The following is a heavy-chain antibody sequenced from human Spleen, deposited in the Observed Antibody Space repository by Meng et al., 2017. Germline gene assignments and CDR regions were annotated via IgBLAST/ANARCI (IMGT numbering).Heavy chain of an antibody. J-gene: IGHJ4*02. D-gene: IGHD4-23*01. CDR3: ARGFNGGNSGAFGY. CDR2: ISTSGNTI. CDR1: GFTFSDYY. Sequence: QVQLVESGGGLVKPGGSLRLSCAASGFTFSDYYMSWIRRAPGKGLEWISYISTSGNTIYYTDSVKGRFAISRDNAKNSLYLQMSSLRAEDTAVYYCARGFNGGNSGAFGYWGQGTLVTVSS. V-gene: IGHV3-11*01.